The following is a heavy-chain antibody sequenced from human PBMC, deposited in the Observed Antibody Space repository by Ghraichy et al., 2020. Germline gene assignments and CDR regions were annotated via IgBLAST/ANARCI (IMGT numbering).Heavy chain of an antibody. Sequence: GGSLRLSCAASGFSFSSSWMSWVRQAPGKGLEWVANIKQDGSAKYYVDSVKGRFTISRDNAKKSLYLEMNSLRAEDTAVYYCARAATIAVGTIGNDRWGQGTLVTVSS. D-gene: IGHD3-10*01. V-gene: IGHV3-7*01. CDR3: ARAATIAVGTIGNDR. CDR1: GFSFSSSW. CDR2: IKQDGSAK. J-gene: IGHJ5*02.